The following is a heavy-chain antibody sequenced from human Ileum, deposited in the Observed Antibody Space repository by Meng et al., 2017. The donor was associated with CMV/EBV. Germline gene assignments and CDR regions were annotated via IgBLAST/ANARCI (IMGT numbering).Heavy chain of an antibody. V-gene: IGHV3-30*07. J-gene: IGHJ4*02. Sequence: GESLKISCVASGFSLGDYSMHWVRQAPGEGLEWVTSISFDGCYKNDADSVKGRFTISRDNSKNTLYLEMNNLSAEDTAVYYCARKNCEATYQKYYFDHWGQGTPVTVSS. CDR3: ARKNCEATYQKYYFDH. CDR1: GFSLGDYS. CDR2: ISFDGCYK. D-gene: IGHD3-16*01.